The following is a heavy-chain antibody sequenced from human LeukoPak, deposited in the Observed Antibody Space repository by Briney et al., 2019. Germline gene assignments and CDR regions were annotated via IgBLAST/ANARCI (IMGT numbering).Heavy chain of an antibody. CDR2: IYYSGST. Sequence: SETLSLTCTVSGGSISSYYWSWIRQPPGKGLEWIGYIYYSGSTNYNPSLKSRVTISVDTSKNQFSLKLSSVTAADTAVYYCARDRNPYYYDSSGPTRSGYFDLWGRGTLVTVSS. CDR3: ARDRNPYYYDSSGPTRSGYFDL. J-gene: IGHJ2*01. CDR1: GGSISSYY. D-gene: IGHD3-22*01. V-gene: IGHV4-59*01.